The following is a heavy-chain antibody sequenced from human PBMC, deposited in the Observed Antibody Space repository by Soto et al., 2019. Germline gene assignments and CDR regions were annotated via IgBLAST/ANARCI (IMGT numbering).Heavy chain of an antibody. CDR2: ISANNGNT. CDR1: GYTFTSYG. CDR3: ARSPSSSWYVWFDP. Sequence: ASVKVSCKASGYTFTSYGISWVRQAPGQGLEWMGLISANNGNTNYAQKLQGRVTMTTDTSTSTAYMELSSLRSEDTAVYYCARSPSSSWYVWFDPWGQGTLVTVSS. D-gene: IGHD6-13*01. V-gene: IGHV1-18*01. J-gene: IGHJ5*02.